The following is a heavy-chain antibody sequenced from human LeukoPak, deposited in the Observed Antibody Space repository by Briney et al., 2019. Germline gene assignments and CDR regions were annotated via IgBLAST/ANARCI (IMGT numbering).Heavy chain of an antibody. J-gene: IGHJ4*02. D-gene: IGHD6-13*01. CDR3: ARGKPAGPVPGFDY. V-gene: IGHV3-7*01. Sequence: AGGSLRLSCVTSGFTFSNYWMTWVRQAPGRGLEWVANFKQDGSAKYYVDSVKGRFTISRDNAKKSLYLQMNSLRAEDTAVYYCARGKPAGPVPGFDYWGQGTLVTVSS. CDR2: FKQDGSAK. CDR1: GFTFSNYW.